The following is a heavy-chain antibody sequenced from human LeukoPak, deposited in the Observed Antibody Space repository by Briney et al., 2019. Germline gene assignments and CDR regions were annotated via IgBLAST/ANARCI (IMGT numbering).Heavy chain of an antibody. CDR3: ARLDYYDSSGYYPAFDY. D-gene: IGHD3-22*01. Sequence: PSETLSLTCTVSGGSISSYYWGWIRQPPGKGLEWIGYIYYSGSTNYNPSLKSRVTISVDTSKNQFSLKLSSVTAADTAVYYCARLDYYDSSGYYPAFDYWGQGTLVTVSS. CDR2: IYYSGST. J-gene: IGHJ4*02. V-gene: IGHV4-59*01. CDR1: GGSISSYY.